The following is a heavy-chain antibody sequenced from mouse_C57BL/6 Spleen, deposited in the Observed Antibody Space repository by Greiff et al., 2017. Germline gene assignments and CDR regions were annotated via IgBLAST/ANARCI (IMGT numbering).Heavy chain of an antibody. Sequence: VQLKESGPELVKPGASVKISCKASGYSFTDYNMNWVKQSNGKSLEWIGVINPNYGTTSYNQKFKGKATLTVDQSSSTAYKRLNSLTSEDAAVYYCAYDYGGAWFAYWGQGTLVTVSA. CDR3: AYDYGGAWFAY. CDR1: GYSFTDYN. V-gene: IGHV1-39*01. CDR2: INPNYGTT. D-gene: IGHD2-4*01. J-gene: IGHJ3*01.